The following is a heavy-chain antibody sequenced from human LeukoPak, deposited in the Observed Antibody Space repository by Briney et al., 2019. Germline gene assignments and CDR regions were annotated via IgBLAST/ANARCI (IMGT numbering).Heavy chain of an antibody. Sequence: SVKVSCKASGFTFTSSAMQWVRQARGQRLEWIGWIVVGSGNTNYAQKFQGRVTMTEDTSTDTAYMELSSLRSEDTAVYYCATVYSNAFDIWGQGTMVTVSS. J-gene: IGHJ3*02. V-gene: IGHV1-58*02. CDR1: GFTFTSSA. CDR2: IVVGSGNT. D-gene: IGHD2-15*01. CDR3: ATVYSNAFDI.